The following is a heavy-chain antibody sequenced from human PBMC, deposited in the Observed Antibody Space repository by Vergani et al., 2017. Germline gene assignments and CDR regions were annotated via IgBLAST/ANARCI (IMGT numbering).Heavy chain of an antibody. CDR1: GGYISSGDYY. CDR3: ARRFSTTCSNMGRGAFTV. CDR2: IYHNGNT. V-gene: IGHV4-30-4*01. D-gene: IGHD2-2*01. Sequence: QVQLQESGPGLVKPSQTLFLTCSVSGGYISSGDYYWSWIRQPPRKGLEWIGNIYHNGNTFYNPSFKSRVTLSVDTSKNQFSLKLSSVTAADTAVYYCARRFSTTCSNMGRGAFTVWGRGTMVTVPS. J-gene: IGHJ3*01.